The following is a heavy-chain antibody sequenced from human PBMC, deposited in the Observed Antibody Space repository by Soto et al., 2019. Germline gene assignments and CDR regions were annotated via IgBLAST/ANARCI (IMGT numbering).Heavy chain of an antibody. D-gene: IGHD3-10*01. CDR2: IYYSGST. J-gene: IGHJ4*02. V-gene: IGHV4-59*08. CDR3: ARHRNPLGWERYYYGSGSYFFSDY. CDR1: GGSISSYY. Sequence: SETLSLTCTVSGGSISSYYWSWIRQPPGKGLEWIGYIYYSGSTNYNPSLKSRVTISVDTSKNQFSLKLSSVTAADTAVYYCARHRNPLGWERYYYGSGSYFFSDYWGQGTLVTVSS.